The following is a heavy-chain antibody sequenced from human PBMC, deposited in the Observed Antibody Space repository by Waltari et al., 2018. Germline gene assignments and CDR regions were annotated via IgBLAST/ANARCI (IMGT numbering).Heavy chain of an antibody. CDR1: GGSFSGYY. Sequence: QVQLQQWGAGLLKPSETLSLTCAVYGGSFSGYYWSWIRQPQGKGLEWIGEINHSGSTNYNPSLKSRVTISVDTSKNQFSLKLSSVTAADTAVYYCARGRKVRDVYYYDSSGYLGYWGQGTLVTVSS. V-gene: IGHV4-34*01. CDR3: ARGRKVRDVYYYDSSGYLGY. J-gene: IGHJ4*02. CDR2: INHSGST. D-gene: IGHD3-22*01.